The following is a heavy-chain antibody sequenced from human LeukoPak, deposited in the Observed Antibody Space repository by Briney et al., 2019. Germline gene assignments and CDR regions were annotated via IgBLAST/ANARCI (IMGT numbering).Heavy chain of an antibody. D-gene: IGHD2-15*01. V-gene: IGHV3-30*18. CDR2: ISYDGSNK. CDR1: GFTFSSYG. Sequence: GGSLRLSCAASGFTFSSYGMHWVRQAPGKGPEWVAVISYDGSNKYYADSVKGRFTISRDNSKNTLYLQMNSLRAEDTAVYYCAKVYCSGGSCGDNWFDPWGQGTLVTVSS. J-gene: IGHJ5*02. CDR3: AKVYCSGGSCGDNWFDP.